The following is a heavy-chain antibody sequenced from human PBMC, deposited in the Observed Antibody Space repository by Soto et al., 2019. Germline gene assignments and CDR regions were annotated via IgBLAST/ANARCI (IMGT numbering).Heavy chain of an antibody. V-gene: IGHV1-69*13. CDR1: GGTLSSYA. CDR2: IIPIFGTT. Sequence: SVKLSCKDSGGTLSSYAISWVRQAPGQGLEWMGGIIPIFGTTNYAQKFQGRVTIRADESTSTACMELRSLRSDDTAVYYCARVVPGAEAWFGPWGQGTLVTVSS. CDR3: ARVVPGAEAWFGP. J-gene: IGHJ5*02. D-gene: IGHD2-2*01.